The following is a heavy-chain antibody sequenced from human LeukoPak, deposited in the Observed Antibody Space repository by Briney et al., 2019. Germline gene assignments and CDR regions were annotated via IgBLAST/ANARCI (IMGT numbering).Heavy chain of an antibody. CDR3: ARGTDYPGNFDY. Sequence: SETLSLTCTVSGGSINNYYWSWIRQPPGKGLAWIGYIYYSGSTNYNPSLKSRVTISVDTSKNQFSLKLSSVTAADTAVYYCARGTDYPGNFDYWGQGTLVTVSS. V-gene: IGHV4-59*01. J-gene: IGHJ4*02. CDR2: IYYSGST. CDR1: GGSINNYY. D-gene: IGHD5-12*01.